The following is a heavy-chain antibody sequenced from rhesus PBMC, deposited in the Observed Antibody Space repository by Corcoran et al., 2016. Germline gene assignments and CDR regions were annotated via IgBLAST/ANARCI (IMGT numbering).Heavy chain of an antibody. V-gene: IGHV4-169*02. J-gene: IGHJ4*01. CDR2: IYGRGSST. CDR3: ARDSGYFDY. CDR1: GGSISSSY. Sequence: QLQLQESGPGLVKPSETLSVTCAVSGGSISSSYWSWIRPAPGKGLEWIGYIYGRGSSTNNNPSLKSRVTLSVDTSKNQLALKLSSVTAADTAVYYCARDSGYFDYWGQGVLVTVSS.